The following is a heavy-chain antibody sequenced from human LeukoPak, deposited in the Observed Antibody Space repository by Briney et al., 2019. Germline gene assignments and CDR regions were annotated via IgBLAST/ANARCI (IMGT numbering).Heavy chain of an antibody. CDR3: ARSRQYYYMDD. J-gene: IGHJ6*03. CDR2: ISSGSSTI. Sequence: GGSLRLSCVASAFTFSNSGIIWVRQAPGKGLEWVSYISSGSSTIYYADSVKGRFTISRDNAKHSLYLQMNSLRAEDTAVYYCARSRQYYYMDDWGKGTTVTVSS. CDR1: AFTFSNSG. V-gene: IGHV3-48*01. D-gene: IGHD6-6*01.